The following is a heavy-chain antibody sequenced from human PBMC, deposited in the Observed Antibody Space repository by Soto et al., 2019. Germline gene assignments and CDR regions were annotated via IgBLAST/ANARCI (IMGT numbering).Heavy chain of an antibody. V-gene: IGHV4-34*01. Sequence: QVQLQQWGAGLLKPSETLSLTCAVYGGSFSGYYWNWIRQPPGKGLEWIGEINHSGSTNYNPSLKSRVTISVDTSKNHVSLKLSSVPAADTAVYYCARGWGRIFDYWGQGTLVTVSS. J-gene: IGHJ4*02. CDR1: GGSFSGYY. D-gene: IGHD7-27*01. CDR3: ARGWGRIFDY. CDR2: INHSGST.